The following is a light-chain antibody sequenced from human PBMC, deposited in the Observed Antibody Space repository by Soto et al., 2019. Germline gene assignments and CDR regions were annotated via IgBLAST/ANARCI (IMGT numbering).Light chain of an antibody. Sequence: DVQRTQSPSSLSASIGDRVTVTCRASQSISNCLNWYQHKPANAPKILIHSASTLESGVPSRFSGGGSGTEFNFTISSLQREDSATYYCQESYTTPLTFGGGTKVDIK. CDR3: QESYTTPLT. CDR2: SAS. V-gene: IGKV1-39*01. CDR1: QSISNC. J-gene: IGKJ4*01.